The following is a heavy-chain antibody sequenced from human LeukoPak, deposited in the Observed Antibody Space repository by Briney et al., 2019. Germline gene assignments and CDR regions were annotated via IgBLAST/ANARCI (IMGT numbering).Heavy chain of an antibody. V-gene: IGHV1-69*05. Sequence: SVKVSCKASGGTFSSYAISWVRQAPGQGLEWMGGIIPIFGTANYAQKFQGRVTITTDESTSTAYMELSSLRSEDTAVYYCAGEEAGVGYFDYWGQGTLVTVSS. CDR3: AGEEAGVGYFDY. D-gene: IGHD6-25*01. J-gene: IGHJ4*02. CDR2: IIPIFGTA. CDR1: GGTFSSYA.